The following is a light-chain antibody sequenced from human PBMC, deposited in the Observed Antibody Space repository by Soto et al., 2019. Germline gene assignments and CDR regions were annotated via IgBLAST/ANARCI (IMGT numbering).Light chain of an antibody. Sequence: DIQMTQSPSSLSASVGYRVNMTCRASRSISRYLSWYQQKPGKAPNLLIYAASSLQSGVPSRFSGAGSGTDFTLTIANLHPEDFAIYYCKQSYSTQWTFGQGTTGDIK. V-gene: IGKV1-39*01. CDR3: KQSYSTQWT. CDR1: RSISRY. J-gene: IGKJ1*01. CDR2: AAS.